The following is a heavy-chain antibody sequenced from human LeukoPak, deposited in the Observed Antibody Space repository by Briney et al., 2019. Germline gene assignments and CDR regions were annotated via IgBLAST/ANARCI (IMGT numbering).Heavy chain of an antibody. CDR3: ARGYCSGGSCLLYYYYYMDV. V-gene: IGHV1-2*02. D-gene: IGHD2-15*01. CDR1: GYTFTGYY. Sequence: ASVKVSCKASGYTFTGYYMHWVRQAPGQGLEWMGWINPNSGGTNHAQKFQGRVTMTRGTSISTAYMELSRLRSDDTAVYYRARGYCSGGSCLLYYYYYMDVWGKGATVTVS. CDR2: INPNSGGT. J-gene: IGHJ6*03.